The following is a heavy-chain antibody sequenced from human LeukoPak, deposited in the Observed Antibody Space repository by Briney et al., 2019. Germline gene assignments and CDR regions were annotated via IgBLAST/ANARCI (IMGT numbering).Heavy chain of an antibody. J-gene: IGHJ6*02. CDR1: GGSISSYY. CDR3: AKGFREYSGYELVPYYYYGMDV. V-gene: IGHV4-4*07. CDR2: IYTSGST. D-gene: IGHD5-12*01. Sequence: SETLSLACTVSGGSISSYYWSWIRQPAGKGLEWIGRIYTSGSTNYNPSLKSRVTMSVDTSKNQFSLKLSSVTAADTAVYYCAKGFREYSGYELVPYYYYGMDVWGQGTTVTVSS.